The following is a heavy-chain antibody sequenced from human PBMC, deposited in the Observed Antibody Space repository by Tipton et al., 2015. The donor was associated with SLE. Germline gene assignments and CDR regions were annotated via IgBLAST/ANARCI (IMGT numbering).Heavy chain of an antibody. V-gene: IGHV4-59*11. D-gene: IGHD5/OR15-5a*01. CDR3: ARGNVDIVYYFDY. Sequence: GGSISSHYWSWIRQPPGKGLEWIGYIYYSGSTNYNPSLKSRVTISVDTSKNQFSLKLSSVTAADTAVYYCARGNVDIVYYFDYWGQGTLVTVSS. CDR1: GGSISSHY. J-gene: IGHJ4*02. CDR2: IYYSGST.